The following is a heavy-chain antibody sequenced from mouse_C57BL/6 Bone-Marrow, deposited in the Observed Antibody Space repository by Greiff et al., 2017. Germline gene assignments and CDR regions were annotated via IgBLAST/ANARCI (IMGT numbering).Heavy chain of an antibody. D-gene: IGHD4-1*01. J-gene: IGHJ3*01. V-gene: IGHV1-85*01. CDR1: GYTFTSYD. Sequence: QVQLKQSGPELVKPGASVKLSCKASGYTFTSYDINWVKQRPGQGLEWIGWIYPRAGSTKYNEKFKGKATLTVDTSSSTAYMELHSLTSEDSAVYFCARSGTDAWFAYWGQGTLVTVSA. CDR3: ARSGTDAWFAY. CDR2: IYPRAGST.